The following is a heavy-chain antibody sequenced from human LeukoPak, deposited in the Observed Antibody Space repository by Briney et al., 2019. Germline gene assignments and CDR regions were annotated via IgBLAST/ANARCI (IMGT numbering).Heavy chain of an antibody. CDR1: GDSVSSNSAA. CDR2: TYYRSKWYN. Sequence: SQTLSLTCAISGDSVSSNSAAWNWIRQSPSRGLEWLGRTYYRSKWYNDYAVSVKSRITINPDTSKNQFSLQLNSVTPEDSAVYYCARDGIAVAGVYWYFDLWGRGTLVTVSS. V-gene: IGHV6-1*01. D-gene: IGHD6-19*01. CDR3: ARDGIAVAGVYWYFDL. J-gene: IGHJ2*01.